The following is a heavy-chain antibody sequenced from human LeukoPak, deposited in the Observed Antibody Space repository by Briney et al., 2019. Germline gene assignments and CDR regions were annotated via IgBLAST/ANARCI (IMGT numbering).Heavy chain of an antibody. CDR1: GFTFSSYG. CDR2: ISYDGSNK. CDR3: AKDFSTYYDFWSGYYVGYFQH. Sequence: GGSLRLSCAASGFTFSSYGMHWVRQAPGKGLEWVAVISYDGSNKYYADSVKGRFTISRDNSKNTLYLQMNSLRAEDTAVYYCAKDFSTYYDFWSGYYVGYFQHWGQGTLVTVSS. D-gene: IGHD3-3*01. V-gene: IGHV3-30*18. J-gene: IGHJ1*01.